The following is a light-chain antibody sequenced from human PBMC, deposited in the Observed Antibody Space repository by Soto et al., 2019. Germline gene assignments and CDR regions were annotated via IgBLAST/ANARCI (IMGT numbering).Light chain of an antibody. J-gene: IGKJ1*01. CDR1: QSISIW. CDR3: QQYYSYPRT. Sequence: DIQMTQSPSTLSASVVDRFTITFLASQSISIWLALYQQKPWKAPNLLIYYASSLQSGVPSRFSGSGSGTDFTLTISSLQPEDVATYYCQQYYSYPRTFGQGTKVDI. CDR2: YAS. V-gene: IGKV1-5*01.